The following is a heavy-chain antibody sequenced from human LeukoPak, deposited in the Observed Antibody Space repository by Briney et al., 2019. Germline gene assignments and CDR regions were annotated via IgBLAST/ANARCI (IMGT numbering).Heavy chain of an antibody. CDR2: IIPIFAIA. CDR1: GGTFSSYA. V-gene: IGHV1-69*04. J-gene: IGHJ6*02. Sequence: GASVKVSYKASGGTFSSYAISWVRQAPGQGLEWMGRIIPIFAIANYAQKFQGRVTITADKSTSTAYMELSSLRSEDTAVYYCARAYFDGMDVWGQGTTVTVSS. CDR3: ARAYFDGMDV.